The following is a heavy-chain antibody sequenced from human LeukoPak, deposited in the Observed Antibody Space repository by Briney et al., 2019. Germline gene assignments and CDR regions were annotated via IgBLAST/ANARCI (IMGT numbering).Heavy chain of an antibody. CDR2: INAGNGNT. CDR3: ARGPYGMDV. V-gene: IGHV1-3*01. CDR1: GYTFTSYA. Sequence: GPSVRVSCKASGYTFTSYAIDWVREAPGQRLESMVWINAGNGNTKYTQKFQGRVTITRDTSASTVYMELSSLRSEDTAVYSCARGPYGMDVWGKGTTVTVSS. J-gene: IGHJ6*04.